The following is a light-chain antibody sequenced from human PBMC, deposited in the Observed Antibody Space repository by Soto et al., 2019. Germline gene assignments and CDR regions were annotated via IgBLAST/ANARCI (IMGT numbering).Light chain of an antibody. Sequence: QSALTQPASVSGSPGQSITISCTGTSSDVGSYNLVSWYQRHPGKAPKLMIYEVSKRPSGVSNRFSGSKSGNTASLTISGLQAEHEADYYCCSYAGSSTYVFGTGTKVTVL. CDR2: EVS. CDR1: SSDVGSYNL. V-gene: IGLV2-23*02. CDR3: CSYAGSSTYV. J-gene: IGLJ1*01.